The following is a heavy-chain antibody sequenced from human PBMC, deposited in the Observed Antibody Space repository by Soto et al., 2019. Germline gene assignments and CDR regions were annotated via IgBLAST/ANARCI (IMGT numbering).Heavy chain of an antibody. V-gene: IGHV4-30-4*01. CDR1: GGSISSGDYY. J-gene: IGHJ5*02. Sequence: QVQLQESGPGLVKPSQTLSLTCTVSGGSISSGDYYWSWIRQTPGKGLEWLGYIYCTGSTDYNPSLKGRVTIQLDTSMNQYYLKLRSVTAANTAVYYCARSSITPNPESWFDPWGQGTLVTVSS. CDR2: IYCTGST. CDR3: ARSSITPNPESWFDP. D-gene: IGHD3-10*01.